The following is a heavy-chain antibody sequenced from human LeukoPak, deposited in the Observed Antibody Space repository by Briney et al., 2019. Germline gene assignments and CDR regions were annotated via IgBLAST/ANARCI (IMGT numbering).Heavy chain of an antibody. CDR2: IYYTGVT. D-gene: IGHD2/OR15-2a*01. J-gene: IGHJ5*02. Sequence: SQTLSLTCTVSGDSITSGTYYWTWVRQHPGKGLEWIGYIYYTGVTYYNPSLMGRLTISVDTSKNQFSLKTNSVTAADTAVYYCARYTSLSSNWFDPWGQGTLVTVSS. CDR1: GDSITSGTYY. V-gene: IGHV4-31*03. CDR3: ARYTSLSSNWFDP.